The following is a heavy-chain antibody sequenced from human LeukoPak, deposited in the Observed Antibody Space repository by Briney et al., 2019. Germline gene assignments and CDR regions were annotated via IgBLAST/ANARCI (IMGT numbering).Heavy chain of an antibody. CDR2: IYYSGST. CDR1: GGSISSYY. CDR3: ARLGTAMVTYGMDV. D-gene: IGHD5-18*01. Sequence: SETLSLTCTVSGGSISSYYWSWIRQPPGKGLEWIGYIYYSGSTNYNPSLKSRVTISVDTSKNQFSLKLSFVTAADTAVYYCARLGTAMVTYGMDVWGQGTTVTVSS. V-gene: IGHV4-59*08. J-gene: IGHJ6*02.